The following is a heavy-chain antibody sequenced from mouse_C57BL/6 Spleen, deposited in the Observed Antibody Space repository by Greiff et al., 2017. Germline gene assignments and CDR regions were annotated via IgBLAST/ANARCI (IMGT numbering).Heavy chain of an antibody. V-gene: IGHV1-50*01. CDR3: ARRWDVGY. D-gene: IGHD4-1*01. Sequence: QVQLQQPGAELVKPGASVKLSCKASGYTFTSYWMQWVKQRPGQGLEWIGEIAPSDSYTNYNQKFKGKATLTVDTSSSTAYMQLSSLTSEDSAVYYCARRWDVGYWGQGTTLTVSS. CDR1: GYTFTSYW. J-gene: IGHJ2*01. CDR2: IAPSDSYT.